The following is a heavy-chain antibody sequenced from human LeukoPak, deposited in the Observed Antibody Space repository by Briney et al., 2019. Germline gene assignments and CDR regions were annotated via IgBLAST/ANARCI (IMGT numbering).Heavy chain of an antibody. CDR2: IGTAGDT. CDR3: ARGYYDSSGYYSFDY. D-gene: IGHD3-22*01. Sequence: PGGSLRLSCAASGFTFGSYDMHWVRQATGKGLEWVSAIGTAGDTYYPGSVKGRFTISRENAKNSLYLQMNSLRAGDTAVYYCARGYYDSSGYYSFDYWGQGTLVTVSS. CDR1: GFTFGSYD. J-gene: IGHJ4*02. V-gene: IGHV3-13*01.